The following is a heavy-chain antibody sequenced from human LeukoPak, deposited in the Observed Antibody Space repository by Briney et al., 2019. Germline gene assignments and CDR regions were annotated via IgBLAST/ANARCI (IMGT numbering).Heavy chain of an antibody. J-gene: IGHJ4*02. Sequence: PSETLSLTCAVYGGSFSGYYWSWIRQPPGKGLEWIGSIYYSGSTYYNPSLKSRVTISVDTSKNQFSLKLNSVTAADTAVFYCAANSADYNTLGSSYMVWGQGTLVTVSS. CDR2: IYYSGST. CDR1: GGSFSGYY. CDR3: AANSADYNTLGSSYMV. V-gene: IGHV4-34*01. D-gene: IGHD3-10*01.